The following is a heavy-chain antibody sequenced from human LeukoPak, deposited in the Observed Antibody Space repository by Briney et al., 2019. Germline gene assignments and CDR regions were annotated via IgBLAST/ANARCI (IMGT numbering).Heavy chain of an antibody. CDR1: GFSFSNYV. J-gene: IGHJ6*04. CDR3: ARDRRYNWNDQAGDRPYGMDV. D-gene: IGHD1-1*01. CDR2: VSNSGASA. Sequence: GGSLRLSCAGSGFSFSNYVMTWVRQAPGKGLEWVSTVSNSGASAYYADSVKGRFTISRDNSKNTLYLQMNSLRAEDTAVYYCARDRRYNWNDQAGDRPYGMDVWGKGTTVTVSS. V-gene: IGHV3-23*01.